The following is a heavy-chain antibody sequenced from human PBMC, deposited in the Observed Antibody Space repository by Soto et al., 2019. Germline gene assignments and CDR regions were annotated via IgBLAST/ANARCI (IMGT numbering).Heavy chain of an antibody. V-gene: IGHV4-34*01. D-gene: IGHD5-12*01. CDR2: INHSGST. CDR1: GGSFSGYY. CDR3: ARERGWGGYDRSGGMDV. J-gene: IGHJ6*02. Sequence: QVQLQQWGAGLLKPSETLSLTCAVYGGSFSGYYWSWIRQPPGKGLEWIGEINHSGSTNYNPSLKSRVNISVDTSKNQFSLKLSSVTAADTAVYYCARERGWGGYDRSGGMDVWGQGTTVTVSS.